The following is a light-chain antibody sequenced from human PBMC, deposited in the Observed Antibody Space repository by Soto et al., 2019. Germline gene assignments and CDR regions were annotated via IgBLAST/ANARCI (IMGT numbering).Light chain of an antibody. Sequence: EIVLPQSPATLSLSPGQSATLACRTSQRVSSYLAWYQQKPGQAPRLLIYDASSRATGISGRFSGSGSGTDFILTISSVEPEDFAIYYCQQRINWPLTFGGGTRVDI. V-gene: IGKV3-11*01. CDR3: QQRINWPLT. CDR1: QRVSSY. CDR2: DAS. J-gene: IGKJ4*01.